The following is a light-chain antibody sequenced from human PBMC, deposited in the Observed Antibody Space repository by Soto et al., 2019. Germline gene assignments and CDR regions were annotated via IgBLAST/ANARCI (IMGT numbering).Light chain of an antibody. CDR1: SSNIGSNY. J-gene: IGLJ2*01. CDR3: ATREGSLRAHVV. V-gene: IGLV1-47*01. Sequence: QSVLAQPPSASGTPGQRVTISCSGSSSNIGSNYVNWYQQLPGTAPKVLIYRDSQRPSGVPDRFSGSKSGTSASLAISGLLSEDEAEYYCATREGSLRAHVVFGGGTKLTVL. CDR2: RDS.